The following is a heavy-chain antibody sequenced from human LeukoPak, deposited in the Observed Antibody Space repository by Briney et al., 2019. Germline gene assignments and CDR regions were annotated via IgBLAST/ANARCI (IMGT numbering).Heavy chain of an antibody. CDR3: ARALSSSWYNWFDP. D-gene: IGHD6-13*01. CDR2: VNSDGRST. V-gene: IGHV3-74*01. Sequence: PGGSLRLSCAASGFTFSSYWMHWVRQAPGKGLVWVSSVNSDGRSTGYADSVKGRFTISRDNAKNTLYLQMNSLRAEDTAVYYCARALSSSWYNWFDPWGQGTLVTVSS. J-gene: IGHJ5*02. CDR1: GFTFSSYW.